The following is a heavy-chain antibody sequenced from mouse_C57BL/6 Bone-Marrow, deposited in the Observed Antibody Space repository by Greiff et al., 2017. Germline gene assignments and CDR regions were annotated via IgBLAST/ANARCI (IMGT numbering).Heavy chain of an antibody. CDR1: GYTFTSYW. V-gene: IGHV1-7*01. D-gene: IGHD1-1*01. CDR2: INPSSGYT. Sequence: QVQLQQSGAELAKPGASVKLSCKASGYTFTSYWMHWVKQRPGQGLEWIGYINPSSGYTTYNQTFKDKATFTAAKSYTTAYLQLRSLTYEDSSGYYCAMGYGSPFADWGKGTLVTVSA. J-gene: IGHJ3*01. CDR3: AMGYGSPFAD.